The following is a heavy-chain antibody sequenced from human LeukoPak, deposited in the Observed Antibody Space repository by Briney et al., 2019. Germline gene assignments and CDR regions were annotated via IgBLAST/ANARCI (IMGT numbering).Heavy chain of an antibody. CDR1: GFTFSSYS. Sequence: GGSLRLSCAASGFTFSSYSMNWVRQAPGKGLEWVSYISSSSSTIYYADSVKGRFTISRDNAKNSLYLQMNSLRAEDTAVYYCARDYNSGDNSVFDYWGQGTLVTVSS. D-gene: IGHD4-23*01. CDR3: ARDYNSGDNSVFDY. V-gene: IGHV3-48*04. J-gene: IGHJ4*02. CDR2: ISSSSSTI.